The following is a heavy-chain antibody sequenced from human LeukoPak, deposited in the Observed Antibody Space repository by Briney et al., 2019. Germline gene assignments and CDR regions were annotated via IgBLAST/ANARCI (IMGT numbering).Heavy chain of an antibody. J-gene: IGHJ6*03. CDR2: VYYSGST. V-gene: IGHV4-59*11. CDR1: GSSISSHY. CDR3: ARVRHQERYFAKFGGYSYYYMDV. Sequence: SETLSLTCTVSGSSISSHYWSWIRQPPGKGLEWIGYVYYSGSTNYNPSRKSRVTISVDTSKNQFSLKLSSVTAADTAVYYCARVRHQERYFAKFGGYSYYYMDVWGKGTTVTVSS. D-gene: IGHD3-9*01.